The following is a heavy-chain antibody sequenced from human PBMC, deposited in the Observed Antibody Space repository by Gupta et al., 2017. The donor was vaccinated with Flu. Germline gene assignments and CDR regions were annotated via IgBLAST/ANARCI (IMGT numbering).Heavy chain of an antibody. J-gene: IGHJ3*02. D-gene: IGHD3-22*01. V-gene: IGHV1-18*01. CDR1: GYTFTSYG. Sequence: QVQLVQSGAEVKKPGASVKVSCKASGYTFTSYGISWVRQAPGQGLEWMGWISAYNGNTNYAQKLQGRVTMTTDTSTSTAYMELRSLRSDDTAVYYCARVAAPIGYYYDSSGYYFAFDIWGQGTMVTVSS. CDR2: ISAYNGNT. CDR3: ARVAAPIGYYYDSSGYYFAFDI.